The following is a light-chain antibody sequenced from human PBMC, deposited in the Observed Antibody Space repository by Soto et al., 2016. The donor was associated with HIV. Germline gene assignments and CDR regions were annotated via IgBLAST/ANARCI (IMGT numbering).Light chain of an antibody. J-gene: IGLJ2*01. V-gene: IGLV3-21*02. CDR2: GNR. Sequence: SYVLTQTPSASVAPGQTARIPCEGDNIGIKNVHWYQQMAGQAPVLVVYGNRDRPSGIPERFSGSKSGNTATLTISRVEAGDEADYYCQVWDATHDLLVVFGGGTKLTVL. CDR3: QVWDATHDLLVV. CDR1: NIGIKN.